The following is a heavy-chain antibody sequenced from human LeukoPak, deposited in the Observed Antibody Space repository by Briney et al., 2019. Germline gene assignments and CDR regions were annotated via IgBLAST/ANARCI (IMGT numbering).Heavy chain of an antibody. CDR2: INHSGST. CDR3: ARATISVIQLNYGMDV. V-gene: IGHV4-34*01. CDR1: GGSFSGYY. Sequence: SETLSLTCAVYGGSFSGYYWSWIRRPPGKGLAWIGEINHSGSTNYNPSLKSRVTISVDTSKNQFSLKLSSVTAADTAVYYCARATISVIQLNYGMDVWGQGTTVTVSS. D-gene: IGHD5-12*01. J-gene: IGHJ6*02.